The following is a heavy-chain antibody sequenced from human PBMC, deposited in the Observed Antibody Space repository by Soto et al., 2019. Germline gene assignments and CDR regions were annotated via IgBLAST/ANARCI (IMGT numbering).Heavy chain of an antibody. D-gene: IGHD2-21*02. Sequence: PGGSLRLSCAVSGFTFGSYWMNWVRLSPGKGLEWVAYIKPDGSATYYVDSVKGRFTISRDNAKNSLYLQMNSLRVEDTSAYYCARAGYCGPGCYYYFDYWGQGTLVTVSS. V-gene: IGHV3-7*01. J-gene: IGHJ4*02. CDR1: GFTFGSYW. CDR3: ARAGYCGPGCYYYFDY. CDR2: IKPDGSAT.